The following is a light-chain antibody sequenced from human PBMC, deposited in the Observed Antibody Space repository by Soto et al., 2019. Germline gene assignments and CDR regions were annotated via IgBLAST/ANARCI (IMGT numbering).Light chain of an antibody. V-gene: IGLV2-14*01. CDR1: SSDVGGYNY. CDR2: EVS. J-gene: IGLJ3*02. CDR3: SSYTSSSTHWV. Sequence: QSVLTQPASVSGSPGQSITISCTGTSSDVGGYNYVSWYQQHPGKAPKIMIYEVSNRPSGVSNRFSGSKSGNMASLTISGLQAEDEADYYCSSYTSSSTHWVFGGGTKLTVL.